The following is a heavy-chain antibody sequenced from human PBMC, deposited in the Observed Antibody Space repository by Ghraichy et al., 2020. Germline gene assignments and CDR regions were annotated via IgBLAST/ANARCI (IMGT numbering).Heavy chain of an antibody. J-gene: IGHJ3*02. V-gene: IGHV1-3*01. Sequence: ASVKVSCKASGYTFRSYAMHWVRQAPGQRLEWMGWINAGNGNTKYSQKLQGRVTITRDTSASTAYMELSSLRSEDTAVYHCARGYNWNDERWGDNFDIWGQGTMVTVSS. D-gene: IGHD1-1*01. CDR1: GYTFRSYA. CDR2: INAGNGNT. CDR3: ARGYNWNDERWGDNFDI.